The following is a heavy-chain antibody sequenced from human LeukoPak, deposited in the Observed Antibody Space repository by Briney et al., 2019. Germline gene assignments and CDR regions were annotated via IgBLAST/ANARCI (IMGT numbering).Heavy chain of an antibody. CDR1: GFTFDDYA. V-gene: IGHV3-9*01. CDR3: ARAYYETLMDV. J-gene: IGHJ6*03. CDR2: ISWKSGSI. Sequence: GGSLRLSCAASGFTFDDYAMHWVRQAPGKGLEWVSGISWKSGSIDYADSVKGRFTISRDNAKNSLYLQMNSLRAEDTAVYYCARAYYETLMDVWGKGTTVTISS. D-gene: IGHD3-22*01.